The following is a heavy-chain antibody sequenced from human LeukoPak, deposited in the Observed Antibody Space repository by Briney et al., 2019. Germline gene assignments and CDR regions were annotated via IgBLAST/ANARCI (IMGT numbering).Heavy chain of an antibody. CDR2: ISSSGSTI. J-gene: IGHJ4*02. CDR1: GFTFSSYE. D-gene: IGHD6-13*01. V-gene: IGHV3-48*03. Sequence: GGSLRLSCAASGFTFSSYEMNWVRQAPGKGLEWVSYISSSGSTIYYADSVKGRFTISRDNAKNSLYLQMNSLRAEDTAVYYCARTYSSSGVDYWGQGTLVTVSS. CDR3: ARTYSSSGVDY.